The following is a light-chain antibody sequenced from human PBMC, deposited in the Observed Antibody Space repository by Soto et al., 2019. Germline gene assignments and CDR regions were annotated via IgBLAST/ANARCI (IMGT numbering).Light chain of an antibody. J-gene: IGKJ3*01. V-gene: IGKV3D-7*01. CDR3: QQYYTRFT. CDR1: QSVSSSY. Sequence: PGERVTLSCRASQSVSSSYLTWYQQKPGQAPRLLIYGASTRATSIPARFSGSWSGTDFTLTISSLQPEDFAVYYCQQYYTRFTFGPGTKVDIK. CDR2: GAS.